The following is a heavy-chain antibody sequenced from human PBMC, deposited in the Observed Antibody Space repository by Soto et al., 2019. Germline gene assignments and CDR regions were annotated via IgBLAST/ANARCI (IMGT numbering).Heavy chain of an antibody. V-gene: IGHV3-23*01. CDR2: ISGSGGTT. D-gene: IGHD4-17*01. Sequence: EVQLLESGGGLVQPGGSLRLSCAASGFTFSSYAMNWVRQAPGKGLEWVSVISGSGGTTYYADSVKGRFTISRDNSKNTLYLQMNSLRAEDTAVYYCAKRTVGWYFDLWGRGTLVTVSS. CDR1: GFTFSSYA. J-gene: IGHJ2*01. CDR3: AKRTVGWYFDL.